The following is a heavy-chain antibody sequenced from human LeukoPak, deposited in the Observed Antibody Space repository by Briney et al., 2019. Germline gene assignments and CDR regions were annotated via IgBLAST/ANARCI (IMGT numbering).Heavy chain of an antibody. Sequence: PGGSLRLSCAASGLTVSRNYMNWVRQAPGMGLEWVAVIYSGGSTYYADSVKDRFTISRDNSKNTLYLQMNSLRAEDTAVYYCAKEPLPPYDFWSGYWDYWGQGTLVTVSS. CDR3: AKEPLPPYDFWSGYWDY. J-gene: IGHJ4*02. D-gene: IGHD3-3*01. CDR2: IYSGGST. V-gene: IGHV3-66*01. CDR1: GLTVSRNY.